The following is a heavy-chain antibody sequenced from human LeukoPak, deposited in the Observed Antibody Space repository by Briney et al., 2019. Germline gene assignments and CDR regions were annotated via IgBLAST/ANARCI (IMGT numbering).Heavy chain of an antibody. D-gene: IGHD1-26*01. V-gene: IGHV1-69*04. CDR1: GGTFSSYA. CDR3: ARWEYYYGMDV. Sequence: ASVKVSCKASGGTFSSYAISWVRQAPGQGLEWMGRIIPILGIANYAQKFQGRVTITADKSTSTAYMELSSLRSEDAAVYYCARWEYYYGMDVWGQGTTVTVPS. CDR2: IIPILGIA. J-gene: IGHJ6*02.